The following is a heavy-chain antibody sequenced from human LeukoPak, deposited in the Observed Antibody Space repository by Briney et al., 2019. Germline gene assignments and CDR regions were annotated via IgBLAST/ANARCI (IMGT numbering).Heavy chain of an antibody. CDR3: ARDAVTGPSHFDY. CDR1: GFTVSNKY. J-gene: IGHJ4*02. D-gene: IGHD2-21*02. Sequence: PGGSLRLSCAASGFTVSNKYMSWVRRAPGKGLEGVSVIYTGGNTYYTDSVKGRFTISRDNSKNTVYLQMNSLRAEDTAVYYCARDAVTGPSHFDYWGQGTLVTVSS. V-gene: IGHV3-53*01. CDR2: IYTGGNT.